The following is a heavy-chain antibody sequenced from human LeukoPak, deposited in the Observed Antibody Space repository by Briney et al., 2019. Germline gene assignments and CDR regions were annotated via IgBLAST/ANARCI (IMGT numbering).Heavy chain of an antibody. Sequence: SETLSLTCTVPGGLISTYYWSWIRQPPGKGLEWIAYIHSGGSTNYNPSLKSRVTISADTSKNQFSLKLSSVTAADTAVYYCARGMPGTGGLDYWGQGTLVTVSS. D-gene: IGHD2-2*01. CDR3: ARGMPGTGGLDY. CDR2: IHSGGST. J-gene: IGHJ4*02. V-gene: IGHV4-59*12. CDR1: GGLISTYY.